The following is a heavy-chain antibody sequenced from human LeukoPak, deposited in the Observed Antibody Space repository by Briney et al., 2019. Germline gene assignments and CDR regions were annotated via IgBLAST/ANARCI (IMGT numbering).Heavy chain of an antibody. Sequence: ASVKVSCKASGYTFTGYYMHWVRQAPGQGLEWMGWINPNSGGTNYAQKFQGRVTMTRDTSISTAYMELSRLRSDDTAVYYCARSNYDILTGYSYWGQGTLVTVSS. D-gene: IGHD3-9*01. J-gene: IGHJ4*02. V-gene: IGHV1-2*02. CDR2: INPNSGGT. CDR1: GYTFTGYY. CDR3: ARSNYDILTGYSY.